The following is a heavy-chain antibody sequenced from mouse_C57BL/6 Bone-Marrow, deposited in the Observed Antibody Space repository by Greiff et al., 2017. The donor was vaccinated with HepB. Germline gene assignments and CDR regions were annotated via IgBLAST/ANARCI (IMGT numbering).Heavy chain of an antibody. CDR2: ISNLAYSI. V-gene: IGHV5-15*04. D-gene: IGHD1-1*01. CDR3: ARQNYGSSYYFDY. Sequence: EVKLVESGGGLVQPGGSLKLSCAASGFTFSDYGMAWVRQAPRKGLEWVAFISNLAYSIYYADTVTGRFTITRENAKNTLYLEMSSLRSEDTAMYYCARQNYGSSYYFDYWGQGTTLTVSS. CDR1: GFTFSDYG. J-gene: IGHJ2*01.